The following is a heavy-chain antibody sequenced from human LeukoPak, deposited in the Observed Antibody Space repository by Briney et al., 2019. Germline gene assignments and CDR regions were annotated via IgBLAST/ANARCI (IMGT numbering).Heavy chain of an antibody. V-gene: IGHV3-7*01. CDR1: GFTFSSYW. Sequence: HPGGSLRLSCAASGFTFSSYWMSWVRQAPGKGLEWVANIKPDGSERYYVDSVKGRFTISREKAKNSLYLQMNSLRAEDTAVYHCARGWGETYSSSWYYFDYWGQGTLVTVSS. J-gene: IGHJ4*02. D-gene: IGHD6-13*01. CDR3: ARGWGETYSSSWYYFDY. CDR2: IKPDGSER.